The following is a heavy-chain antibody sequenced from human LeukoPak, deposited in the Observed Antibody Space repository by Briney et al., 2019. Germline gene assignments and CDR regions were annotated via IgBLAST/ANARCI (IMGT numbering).Heavy chain of an antibody. Sequence: SETLSLTCTVSGGSISSYYWSWIRQPPGKGLEWIGYIYYSGSTNYNPALKSRLIISVDASKNQFSLKLSSGTAADTAVYYCARGFRRGGGFDPWGQGTLVTVSS. J-gene: IGHJ5*02. V-gene: IGHV4-59*01. CDR1: GGSISSYY. CDR2: IYYSGST. CDR3: ARGFRRGGGFDP. D-gene: IGHD3-10*01.